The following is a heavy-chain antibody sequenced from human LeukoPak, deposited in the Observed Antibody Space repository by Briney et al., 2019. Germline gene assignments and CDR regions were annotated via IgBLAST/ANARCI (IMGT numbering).Heavy chain of an antibody. CDR3: AKGYCSSTRCSPYNWFDP. D-gene: IGHD2-2*01. Sequence: PGGSLRLSCAASGFTFSTSAMSWVRQAPGKGLEWVSAISGSGGSTYYADSVKGRFTISRDNAKNSLYLQMNSLRAEDTALYHCAKGYCSSTRCSPYNWFDPWGQGTLVTVSS. J-gene: IGHJ5*02. V-gene: IGHV3-23*01. CDR1: GFTFSTSA. CDR2: ISGSGGST.